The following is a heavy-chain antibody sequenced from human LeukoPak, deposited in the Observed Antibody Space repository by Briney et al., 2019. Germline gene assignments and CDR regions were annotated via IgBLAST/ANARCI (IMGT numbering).Heavy chain of an antibody. V-gene: IGHV5-51*01. CDR3: ARVSGGLPLRITMIVVSPDDAFDI. CDR2: IYPGDSDT. Sequence: GESLKISCKGSGYSFTSYWIGWVRQMPGKGLEWMGIIYPGDSDTRYSPSFQGQVTISADKSISTAYLQWSSLKASDTAMYYCARVSGGLPLRITMIVVSPDDAFDIWGQRTMVTVSS. CDR1: GYSFTSYW. J-gene: IGHJ3*02. D-gene: IGHD3-22*01.